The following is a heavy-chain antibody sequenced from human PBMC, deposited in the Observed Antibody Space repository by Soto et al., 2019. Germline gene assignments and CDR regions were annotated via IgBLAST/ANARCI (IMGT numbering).Heavy chain of an antibody. V-gene: IGHV1-18*01. CDR2: ISGYNGNT. D-gene: IGHD6-6*01. Sequence: QVQLVQSGAEVKKPGASVKVSCKASGYTFTNYGINWVRQAPGQGLEWMGWISGYNGNTNFAQKLQGRVTMTTDTPTSTAYMELRSLRSDDTAVYYCAKAIDPPPARIPYGPSYMDVGGKGTTVTVSS. CDR3: AKAIDPPPARIPYGPSYMDV. CDR1: GYTFTNYG. J-gene: IGHJ6*03.